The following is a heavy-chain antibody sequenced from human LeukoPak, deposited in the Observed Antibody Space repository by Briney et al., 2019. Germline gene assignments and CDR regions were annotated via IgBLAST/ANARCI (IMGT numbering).Heavy chain of an antibody. D-gene: IGHD6-19*01. CDR2: IYYSGST. Sequence: SETLSLTCTVSGGSISSGDYYWSWIRQPPGKGLEWIAYIYYSGSTYYNPSLKSRVTISVDTSKNQFSLKLSSVTAADTAVYYCARGPYSSGWYGSEDFDYWGQGTLVSVSS. CDR1: GGSISSGDYY. V-gene: IGHV4-30-4*02. J-gene: IGHJ4*02. CDR3: ARGPYSSGWYGSEDFDY.